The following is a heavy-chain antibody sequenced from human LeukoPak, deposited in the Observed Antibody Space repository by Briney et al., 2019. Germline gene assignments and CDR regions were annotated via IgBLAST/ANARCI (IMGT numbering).Heavy chain of an antibody. D-gene: IGHD3-16*01. J-gene: IGHJ6*03. CDR3: ARQDALGKFPPPFYMDV. CDR2: ISESGST. Sequence: PSETLSLTCTASGSTISSYNWNWIRQPPGKGLEWIAYISESGSTNYNSALENRRTSSLDTSKNEISLNLRSATVADTAVYYCARQDALGKFPPPFYMDVWSKGTTVIVS. CDR1: GSTISSYN. V-gene: IGHV4-59*08.